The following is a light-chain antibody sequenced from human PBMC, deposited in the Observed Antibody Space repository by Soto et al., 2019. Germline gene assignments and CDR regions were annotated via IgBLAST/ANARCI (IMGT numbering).Light chain of an antibody. CDR1: QSISIN. CDR3: QQHNNWPPT. CDR2: GAS. V-gene: IGKV3-15*01. J-gene: IGKJ1*01. Sequence: EIVVTQSPATLFVSPGERVTLSCRASQSISINLPWYKRKPGQSPRLLFSGASTRATGVPVRFSGSGSGTEFTLSISSLQSEDFAFYYCQQHNNWPPTFGQGTKVEIK.